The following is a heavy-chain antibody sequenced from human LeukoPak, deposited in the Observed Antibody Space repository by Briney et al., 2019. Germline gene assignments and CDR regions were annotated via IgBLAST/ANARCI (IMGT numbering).Heavy chain of an antibody. J-gene: IGHJ3*02. CDR2: IIPIFGTA. CDR1: GGTFSSYA. Sequence: GASVKVSCKASGGTFSSYAISWVRQAPGQGLEWMGGIIPIFGTANYAQKFQGRVTITADESTSTAYMELSSLRSEDTAVYYCARDSVRMATISRDKSSRPWGFSGDAFDIWGQGTMVTVSS. V-gene: IGHV1-69*13. CDR3: ARDSVRMATISRDKSSRPWGFSGDAFDI. D-gene: IGHD5-24*01.